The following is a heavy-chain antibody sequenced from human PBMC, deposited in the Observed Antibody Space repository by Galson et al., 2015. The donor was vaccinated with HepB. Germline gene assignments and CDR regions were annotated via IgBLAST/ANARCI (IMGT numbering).Heavy chain of an antibody. CDR3: ARVGYGDDPEIPSFDY. D-gene: IGHD4-17*01. CDR2: ISAYNGNT. CDR1: GYTFTSYG. Sequence: SVKVSCKASGYTFTSYGISWVRQAPGQGLEWMGWISAYNGNTNYAQKHQGRVTMTTDTSTSTAYMELRSLRSDDTAVYYCARVGYGDDPEIPSFDYWGQGTLVTVSS. J-gene: IGHJ4*02. V-gene: IGHV1-18*01.